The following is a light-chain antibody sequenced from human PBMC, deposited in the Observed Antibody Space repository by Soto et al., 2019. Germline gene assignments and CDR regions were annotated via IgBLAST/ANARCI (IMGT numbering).Light chain of an antibody. CDR1: QSVDRY. CDR2: DTS. CDR3: RQGSNWYT. Sequence: EIVLTQSPATLSLSPGDRATLSCRASQSVDRYLAWYHEKPGQAPRLLIYDTSDRATGIPDRFSGSGSGTDFTLASSSVEPEDFAVYYCRQGSNWYTFGQGTKLEIK. V-gene: IGKV3-11*01. J-gene: IGKJ2*01.